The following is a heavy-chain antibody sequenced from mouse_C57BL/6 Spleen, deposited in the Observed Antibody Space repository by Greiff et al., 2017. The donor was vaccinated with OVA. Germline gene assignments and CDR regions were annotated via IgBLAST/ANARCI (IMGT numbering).Heavy chain of an antibody. J-gene: IGHJ4*01. CDR3: ARERGQTAQDAMDY. Sequence: EVQGVESGGGLVKPGGSLKLSCAASGFTFSSYAMSWVRQTPEKRLEWVATISDGGSYTYYPDNVKGRFTISRDNAKNNLYLQMSHLKSEDTAMYYCARERGQTAQDAMDYWGKGTSVTVSS. V-gene: IGHV5-4*01. CDR2: ISDGGSYT. D-gene: IGHD3-2*02. CDR1: GFTFSSYA.